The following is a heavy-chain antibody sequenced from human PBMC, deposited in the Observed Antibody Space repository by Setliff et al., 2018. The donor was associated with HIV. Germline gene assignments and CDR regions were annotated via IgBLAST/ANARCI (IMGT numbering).Heavy chain of an antibody. CDR2: IKEYGSDK. J-gene: IGHJ4*02. V-gene: IGHV3-7*03. D-gene: IGHD6-6*01. Sequence: GGSLRLSCAASGITISRSWMNWVRQAPGKGLEWVANIKEYGSDKYYVGSVKGRFIISRDDAKNSLFLQMNSLRAEDTAIYFCSVGHYRSSSGWGQGTMVTVSS. CDR1: GITISRSW. CDR3: SVGHYRSSSG.